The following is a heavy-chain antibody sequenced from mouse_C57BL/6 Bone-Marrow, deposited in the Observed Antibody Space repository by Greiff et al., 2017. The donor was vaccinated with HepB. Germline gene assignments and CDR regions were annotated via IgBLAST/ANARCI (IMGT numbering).Heavy chain of an antibody. V-gene: IGHV1-64*01. CDR2: IHPNSGST. J-gene: IGHJ1*03. CDR3: ARCSSYWYFDV. Sequence: QVQLQQPGAELVKPGASVKLSCKASGYTFTSYWMHWVKQRPGQGLEWIGMIHPNSGSTNYNEKFKSKATLTVDKSSSTAYMQLSSLTSEDSAFYYCARCSSYWYFDVWGTGTTVTVSS. D-gene: IGHD1-1*01. CDR1: GYTFTSYW.